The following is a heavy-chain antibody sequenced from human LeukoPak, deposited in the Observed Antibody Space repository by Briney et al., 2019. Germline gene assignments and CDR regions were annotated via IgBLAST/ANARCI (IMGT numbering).Heavy chain of an antibody. Sequence: SVKVSCKASGGSFSSYAISWVRQAPGQGLEWMGGIIPIFGTANYAQKFQGRVTITADESTSTAYMELSSLRSEDTAVYYCAREGTGGSYYKEDAFDIWGQGTMVTVSS. CDR2: IIPIFGTA. D-gene: IGHD1-26*01. J-gene: IGHJ3*02. V-gene: IGHV1-69*13. CDR3: AREGTGGSYYKEDAFDI. CDR1: GGSFSSYA.